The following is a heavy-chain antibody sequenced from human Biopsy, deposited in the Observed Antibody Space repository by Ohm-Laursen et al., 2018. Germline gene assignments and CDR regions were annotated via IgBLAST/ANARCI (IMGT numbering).Heavy chain of an antibody. Sequence: SDTLSLTCTVSGDSLSGYYWSWIRQAPGGGLEWIGLIYYRGETDYNPSLKSRVTISVDGSKNQFSLNLTSITAADTAVYYCARHRTHPPPGSMDVWGHGTTVFVSS. D-gene: IGHD2-15*01. CDR1: GDSLSGYY. CDR2: IYYRGET. J-gene: IGHJ6*02. V-gene: IGHV4-59*08. CDR3: ARHRTHPPPGSMDV.